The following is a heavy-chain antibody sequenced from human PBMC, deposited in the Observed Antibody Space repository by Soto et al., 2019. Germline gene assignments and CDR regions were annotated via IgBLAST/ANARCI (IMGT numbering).Heavy chain of an antibody. D-gene: IGHD3-10*01. V-gene: IGHV4-31*03. CDR1: GGSISSDGYY. CDR3: ARSFYGSGSYGPSVFDY. Sequence: QVQLQESGPGLVKPAQTLSLTCIVSGGSISSDGYYWSWIRQHPGKGLEWIGYIYYSGSTNYNPSLKSRVTISVDMSKNQSSLKLNSVTAGDTAVYYCARSFYGSGSYGPSVFDYWGQGTLVTVSS. J-gene: IGHJ4*02. CDR2: IYYSGST.